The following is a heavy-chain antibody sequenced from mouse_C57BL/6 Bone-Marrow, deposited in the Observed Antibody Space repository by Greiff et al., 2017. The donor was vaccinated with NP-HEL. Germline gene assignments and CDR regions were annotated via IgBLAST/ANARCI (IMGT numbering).Heavy chain of an antibody. CDR2: IRNKANNHAT. CDR1: GFTFSDAW. J-gene: IGHJ2*01. V-gene: IGHV6-6*01. D-gene: IGHD4-1*01. CDR3: TTANWDYFDY. Sequence: EVKRVESGGGLVQPGGSMKLSCAASGFTFSDAWMDWVRQSPEKGLEWVAEIRNKANNHATYYAESVKGRFTISRDDSKSSVYLQMNSLRAEDTGIYYCTTANWDYFDYWGQGTTLTVSS.